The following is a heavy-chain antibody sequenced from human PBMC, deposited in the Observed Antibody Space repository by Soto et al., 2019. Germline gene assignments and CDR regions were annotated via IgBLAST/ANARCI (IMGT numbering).Heavy chain of an antibody. CDR3: ARAGWNLAPYYYYMDV. CDR1: SGSISSSNW. Sequence: PSETLSLTCAVSSGSISSSNWWSWVRQPPGKGLEWIGEIYHSGSSNYNPSLKSRVTISVDNSKNQFSLKLSSVTAADTAFFYCARAGWNLAPYYYYMDVWGKGTTVTVSS. CDR2: IYHSGSS. D-gene: IGHD1-1*01. V-gene: IGHV4-4*02. J-gene: IGHJ6*03.